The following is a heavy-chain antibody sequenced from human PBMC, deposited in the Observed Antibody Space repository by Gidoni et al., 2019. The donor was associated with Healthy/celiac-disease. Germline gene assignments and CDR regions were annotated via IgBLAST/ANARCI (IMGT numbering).Heavy chain of an antibody. CDR1: GFTSGDHY. CDR3: ARVKGDGYNFDY. CDR2: TRNKANSYTT. D-gene: IGHD5-12*01. V-gene: IGHV3-72*01. Sequence: EVQRVESGGALVTPGGTRRLSCAPSGFTSGDHYMDWVRQAPGKGLEWVGRTRNKANSYTTEYAASVKGRFTISRDDSKNSLYLQMNSLKTEDTAVYYCARVKGDGYNFDYWGQGTLVTVSS. J-gene: IGHJ4*02.